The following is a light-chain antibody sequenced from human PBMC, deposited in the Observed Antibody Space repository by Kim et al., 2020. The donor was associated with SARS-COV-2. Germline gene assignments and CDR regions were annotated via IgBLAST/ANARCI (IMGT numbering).Light chain of an antibody. Sequence: GQSISISCHGTSSDVGSYKLVSWYQQHPGKAPKIMIYEGSKRPSGVSNRVSGSKSGNTASLTISGLQAEDEADYYCYSYAGSSTYVFGTGTKVTVL. CDR1: SSDVGSYKL. CDR2: EGS. V-gene: IGLV2-23*01. J-gene: IGLJ1*01. CDR3: YSYAGSSTYV.